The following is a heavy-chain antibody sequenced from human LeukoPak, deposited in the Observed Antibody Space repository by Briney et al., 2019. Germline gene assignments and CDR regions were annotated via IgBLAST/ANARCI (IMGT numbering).Heavy chain of an antibody. D-gene: IGHD6-19*01. CDR2: MNPDGTEK. J-gene: IGHJ4*02. CDR1: GFSFSNHW. CDR3: VRDDRGIAVGSRDH. Sequence: GGSLRLSCAASGFSFSNHWMIWVRQAPGKGLEWVATMNPDGTEKRYVDSVKGRFTISRDNGKNSLYLQMSSLRAEDTAVYYCVRDDRGIAVGSRDHGAQGTLVTVSS. V-gene: IGHV3-7*03.